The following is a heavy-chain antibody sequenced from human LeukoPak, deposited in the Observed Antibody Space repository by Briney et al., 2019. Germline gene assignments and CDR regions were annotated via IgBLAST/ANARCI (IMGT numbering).Heavy chain of an antibody. Sequence: GASVKVSCKASGGTFSSYAISWVRQAPGQGLEWMGRIIPILGIANYAQKFQGRVTITADKSTSTAYMELSSLRSEDTAVYYCARDSTVRGVGFDYWGQGTLVTVSS. CDR2: IIPILGIA. CDR3: ARDSTVRGVGFDY. CDR1: GGTFSSYA. V-gene: IGHV1-69*04. J-gene: IGHJ4*02. D-gene: IGHD3-10*01.